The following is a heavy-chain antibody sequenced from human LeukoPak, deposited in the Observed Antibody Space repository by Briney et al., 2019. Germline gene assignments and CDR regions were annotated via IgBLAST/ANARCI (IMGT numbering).Heavy chain of an antibody. V-gene: IGHV3-30*18. CDR1: GFTFSGYG. D-gene: IGHD3-10*01. J-gene: IGHJ4*02. Sequence: PGRSLRLSCAASGFTFSGYGMHWVRLAPGKGLEWVAVISFDGSQKHYADSVQGRFTISRDNPRNTVYLQMNSLRDEDTAIYFCAKDRGFQYASGSSELDYWGQGTPVTVSS. CDR2: ISFDGSQK. CDR3: AKDRGFQYASGSSELDY.